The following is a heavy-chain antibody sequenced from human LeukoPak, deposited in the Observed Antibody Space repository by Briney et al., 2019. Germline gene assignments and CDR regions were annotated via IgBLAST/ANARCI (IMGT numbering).Heavy chain of an antibody. V-gene: IGHV3-23*01. CDR3: AKGPSYSGSYSRGYFDY. Sequence: GGSLRLSCAASGFTFSSYAMSWVRQAPGKGPEWVSAISGSGGSTYYADSVKGRFTISRDNSKNTLYLQMNSLRAEDTAVYYCAKGPSYSGSYSRGYFDYWGQGTLVTVSS. CDR1: GFTFSSYA. J-gene: IGHJ4*02. CDR2: ISGSGGST. D-gene: IGHD1-26*01.